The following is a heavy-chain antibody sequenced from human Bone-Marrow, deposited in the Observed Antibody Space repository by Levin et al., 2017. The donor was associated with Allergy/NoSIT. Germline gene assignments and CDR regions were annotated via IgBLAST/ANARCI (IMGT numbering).Heavy chain of an antibody. CDR1: GFTFSSYA. D-gene: IGHD6-13*01. CDR3: AKDKEESTSWYEYFDF. V-gene: IGHV3-23*01. CDR2: NSCDGVRI. Sequence: PGGSLRLSCAASGFTFSSYAMSWVRQAPGKGLEWVSGNSCDGVRIYYGDSVKGRFTISRDNSKNTLYLQMNSLRDEDTAVYYCAKDKEESTSWYEYFDFWGQGTLVTVSS. J-gene: IGHJ4*02.